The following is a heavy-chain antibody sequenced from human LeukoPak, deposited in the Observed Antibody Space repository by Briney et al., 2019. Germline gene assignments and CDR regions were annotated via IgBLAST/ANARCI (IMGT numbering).Heavy chain of an antibody. J-gene: IGHJ6*03. Sequence: ASVKVSCKASGYTFTSYDINWVRQAPGQGLEWMGWMNPNSGNTGYAQKFQGRVTMTRNTSISTAYMELSSLRSEDTAVYYCARGRIAAAGTRWLVRKHYYYYYMDVWGKGTTVTISS. CDR3: ARGRIAAAGTRWLVRKHYYYYYMDV. D-gene: IGHD6-13*01. CDR2: MNPNSGNT. V-gene: IGHV1-8*01. CDR1: GYTFTSYD.